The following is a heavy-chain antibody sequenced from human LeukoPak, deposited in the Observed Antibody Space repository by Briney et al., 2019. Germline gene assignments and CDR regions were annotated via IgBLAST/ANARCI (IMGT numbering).Heavy chain of an antibody. D-gene: IGHD3-3*01. V-gene: IGHV3-74*01. CDR3: ARDAFGVDKSPF. CDR1: GFTFSSYW. J-gene: IGHJ4*02. CDR2: INSDGSST. Sequence: GGSLRLSCVASGFTFSSYWMHWVRQAPGKGLVWVSRINSDGSSTSHADSVRGRFTISRDNAKNTVYLQMNSLRAEDTAVYYCARDAFGVDKSPFWGQGTLVTVSS.